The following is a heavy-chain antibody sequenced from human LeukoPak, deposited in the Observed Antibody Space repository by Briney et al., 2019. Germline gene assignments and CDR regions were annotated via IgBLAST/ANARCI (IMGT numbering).Heavy chain of an antibody. CDR2: IYHSGST. D-gene: IGHD2-2*01. CDR3: ARLGRVPAATIDY. Sequence: GSLRLSCAASGITFSSYGMSWVRQAPGKGLEWIGSIYHSGSTYYNPSLKSRVTISVDTSKNQFSLKLSSVTAADTAVYYCARLGRVPAATIDYWGQGTLVTVSS. CDR1: GITFSSYG. J-gene: IGHJ4*02. V-gene: IGHV4-38-2*01.